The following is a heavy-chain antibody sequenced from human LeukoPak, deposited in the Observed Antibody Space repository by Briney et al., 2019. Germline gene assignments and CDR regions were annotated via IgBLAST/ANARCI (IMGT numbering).Heavy chain of an antibody. CDR2: INHSGST. Sequence: RSSETLSLTCAVYGGSFSDYYWSWIRQSPGKALEWIGEINHSGSTYYNPSLKSRVTISLDTSKSQFSLKLTSVTAADTAVYYCARKQGGQLVNTRRWFDPWGQGTLVTVSS. CDR3: ARKQGGQLVNTRRWFDP. J-gene: IGHJ5*02. V-gene: IGHV4-34*01. CDR1: GGSFSDYY. D-gene: IGHD6-13*01.